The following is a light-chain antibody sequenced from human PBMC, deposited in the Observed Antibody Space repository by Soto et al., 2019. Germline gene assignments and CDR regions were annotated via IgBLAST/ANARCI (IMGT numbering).Light chain of an antibody. CDR3: CSYAGGTFLYV. Sequence: QSALTQPASVSGSPGQSITISCTGTSSDVGGYNYVSWYQQHPGKAPQVLIYEVSNRPSGVSDRFSGSKSGNMASLTISGLQAEDEADYYCCSYAGGTFLYVFGSGTKLTVL. V-gene: IGLV2-14*01. CDR2: EVS. CDR1: SSDVGGYNY. J-gene: IGLJ1*01.